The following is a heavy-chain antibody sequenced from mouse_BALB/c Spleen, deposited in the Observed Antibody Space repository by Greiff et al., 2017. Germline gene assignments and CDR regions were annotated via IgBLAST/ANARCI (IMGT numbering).Heavy chain of an antibody. CDR1: GYTFTSYW. CDR3: ARSDYGDLLAY. J-gene: IGHJ3*01. D-gene: IGHD2-13*01. V-gene: IGHV1-7*01. Sequence: LVESGAELAKPGASVKMSCKASGYTFTSYWMHWVKQRPGQGLEWIGYINPSTGYTEYNQKFKDKATLTADKSSSTAYMQLSSLTSEDSAVYYCARSDYGDLLAYWGQGTLVTVSA. CDR2: INPSTGYT.